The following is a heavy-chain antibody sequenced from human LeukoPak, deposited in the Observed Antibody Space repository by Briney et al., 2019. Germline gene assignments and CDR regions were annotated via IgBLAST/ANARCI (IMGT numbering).Heavy chain of an antibody. V-gene: IGHV3-66*02. CDR1: XFTXXXNY. Sequence: ASXFTXXXNYMXWGRQAPGKGLEGGXGXXSGGRTYYADSVKGRFTISRENSKNTLYLQMNSLRAEDTAVYYCARDEYDSSGYHTGFDYWGQGTLVTVSS. CDR3: ARDEYDSSGYHTGFDY. D-gene: IGHD3-22*01. CDR2: XXSGGRT. J-gene: IGHJ4*02.